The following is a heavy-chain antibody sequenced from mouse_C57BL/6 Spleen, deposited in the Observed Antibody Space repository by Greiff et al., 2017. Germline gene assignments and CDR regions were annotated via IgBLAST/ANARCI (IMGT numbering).Heavy chain of an antibody. J-gene: IGHJ2*01. Sequence: EVKLQESGPVLVKPGASVKMSCKASGYTFTDYYMNWVKQSHGKSLEWIGVINPYNGGTSYNQKFKGKATLTVDTSSSTAYMELNSLTSEDSAVYYCAFITTADYWGQGTTLTVSS. V-gene: IGHV1-19*01. D-gene: IGHD1-1*01. CDR3: AFITTADY. CDR1: GYTFTDYY. CDR2: INPYNGGT.